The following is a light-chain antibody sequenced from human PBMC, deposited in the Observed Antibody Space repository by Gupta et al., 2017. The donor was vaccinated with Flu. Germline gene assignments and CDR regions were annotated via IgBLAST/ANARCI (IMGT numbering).Light chain of an antibody. CDR2: KDT. V-gene: IGLV3-25*03. CDR1: TCPRQY. Sequence: SAELTQPPSVSVSPGQTARITCSGDTCPRQYASWYQQRPGQAPVVLIEKDTERPSGIPERCAASCSGTTAMFNSSGVQAEDDAYYCCPLKVIVATVVFGGGTNLTVL. CDR3: PLKVIVATVV. J-gene: IGLJ3*02.